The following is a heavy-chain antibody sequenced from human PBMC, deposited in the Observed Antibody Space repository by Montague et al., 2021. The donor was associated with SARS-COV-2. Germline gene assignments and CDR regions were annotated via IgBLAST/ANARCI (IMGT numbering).Heavy chain of an antibody. V-gene: IGHV4-39*01. CDR1: GGSISSSSYY. Sequence: SETLSLTCTVSGGSISSSSYYWGWIRQPPGKGLEWIGSISYSGSTYYNPSLKSRVTISVDTSKNQFSLKRSSVTAADTAVYYCARQVGTMIVVVIIKPRYDFDYWGQGTMVTVSS. D-gene: IGHD3-22*01. CDR2: ISYSGST. J-gene: IGHJ4*02. CDR3: ARQVGTMIVVVIIKPRYDFDY.